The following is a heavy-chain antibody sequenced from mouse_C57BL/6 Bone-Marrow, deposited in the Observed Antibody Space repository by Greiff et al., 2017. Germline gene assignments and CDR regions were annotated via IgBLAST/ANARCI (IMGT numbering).Heavy chain of an antibody. CDR3: ACKEATLDY. CDR1: GFNIKNTY. Sequence: EVQGVESVAELVRPGASVKLSCTASGFNIKNTYMHWVQQRPEQGLEWIGRIDPANGKTKYPPKFQGKATISTDTSSNTPYLQLSSLTSEDTAMYYCACKEATLDYGGQGTTPTVSA. V-gene: IGHV14-3*01. CDR2: IDPANGKT. J-gene: IGHJ2*01.